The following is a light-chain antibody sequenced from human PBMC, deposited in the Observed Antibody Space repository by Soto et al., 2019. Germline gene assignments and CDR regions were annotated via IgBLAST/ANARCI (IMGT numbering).Light chain of an antibody. Sequence: EIVLTQSPGTLSLSPGERATLSCRASQSVSSSYLAWYQQKPGQAPRLLIYGASSRATGIPDRFSGSGSGTDFTLTISRLEPEYFAVYYCQQYGSSPTWTFGQGTTVEIK. J-gene: IGKJ1*01. CDR2: GAS. CDR1: QSVSSSY. V-gene: IGKV3-20*01. CDR3: QQYGSSPTWT.